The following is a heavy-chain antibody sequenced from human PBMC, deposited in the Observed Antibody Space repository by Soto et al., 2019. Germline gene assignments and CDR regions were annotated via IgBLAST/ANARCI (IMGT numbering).Heavy chain of an antibody. Sequence: SETLSLTCTVSGGPMRNYYWNWIRQTPGKGLEWIGYISYSGTTTYNFALESRVAISIDTSQNQFSLRLRSVTAADTALYYCATSITIFRICIDLWGQGILVTVSS. D-gene: IGHD3-3*01. CDR1: GGPMRNYY. CDR2: ISYSGTT. V-gene: IGHV4-59*01. CDR3: ATSITIFRICIDL. J-gene: IGHJ5*02.